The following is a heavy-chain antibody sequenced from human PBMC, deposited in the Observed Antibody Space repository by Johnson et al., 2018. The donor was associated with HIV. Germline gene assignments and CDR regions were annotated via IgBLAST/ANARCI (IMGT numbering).Heavy chain of an antibody. CDR2: ISHDGSND. Sequence: QVHLVESGGGLVQPGRSLRLSCAGSGFTFDDYAMYWVRQAPGKGLEWVALISHDGSNDYCADSVKGRFTISRDNPKNTLYLQMSSLRAEDTAVYYCAKGDGIVGATRGGAFDIWGQGTMVTVSS. CDR1: GFTFDDYA. D-gene: IGHD1-26*01. V-gene: IGHV3-30*18. CDR3: AKGDGIVGATRGGAFDI. J-gene: IGHJ3*02.